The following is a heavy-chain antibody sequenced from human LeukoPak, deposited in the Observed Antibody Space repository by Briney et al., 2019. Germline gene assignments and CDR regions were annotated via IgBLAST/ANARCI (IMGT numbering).Heavy chain of an antibody. Sequence: ASVKVSCKASGYTFTTYGISWVRQAPGQGLEWMGWFSAYNGDTNYAQKFQGRVTMTTDTSTSTAYMELRSLRSDDTAVYYCARGWDSGYVSFWGQGTLVTVSS. J-gene: IGHJ4*02. CDR3: ARGWDSGYVSF. CDR1: GYTFTTYG. CDR2: FSAYNGDT. V-gene: IGHV1-18*01. D-gene: IGHD5-12*01.